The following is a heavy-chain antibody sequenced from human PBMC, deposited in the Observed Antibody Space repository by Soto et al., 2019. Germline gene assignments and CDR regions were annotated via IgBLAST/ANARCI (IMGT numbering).Heavy chain of an antibody. CDR3: AKDRYGDYGGIDY. V-gene: IGHV3-23*01. CDR1: GFTFSTYA. Sequence: EVQLLESGGGLVQPGGSLRLSCAASGFTFSTYAMIWVRQAPGKGLEWVSVITGSGGSTYYADSVKGRFTISRDTSKNTLFLQMSSLSAEDTAVYYCAKDRYGDYGGIDYWGQGTMVTVSS. CDR2: ITGSGGST. D-gene: IGHD4-17*01. J-gene: IGHJ4*02.